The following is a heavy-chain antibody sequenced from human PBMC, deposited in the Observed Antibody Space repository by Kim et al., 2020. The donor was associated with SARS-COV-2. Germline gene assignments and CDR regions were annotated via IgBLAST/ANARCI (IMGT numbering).Heavy chain of an antibody. D-gene: IGHD6-19*01. J-gene: IGHJ4*02. CDR3: ATQRAKYSSGPPDY. CDR1: GFTFSSYA. V-gene: IGHV3-33*01. CDR2: IWYDGSNK. Sequence: GGSLRLSCAASGFTFSSYAMHWVRQAPGKGLEWVAVIWYDGSNKYYADSVKGRFTISRDNSKNTLYLQMNSLRAEDTAVYYCATQRAKYSSGPPDYWGQGTLVTVSS.